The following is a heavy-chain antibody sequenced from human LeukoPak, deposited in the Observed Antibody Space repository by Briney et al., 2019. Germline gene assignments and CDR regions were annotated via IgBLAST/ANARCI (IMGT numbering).Heavy chain of an antibody. J-gene: IGHJ4*02. CDR2: ISYDGSNK. CDR3: AKDLELGNIDY. Sequence: PGGSLRLSCAASGFTFSSYGMHWVRQAPGKGLEWVAVISYDGSNKYHADSVKGRFTISRDNSKNTLYLQMNSLRAEDTAVYYCAKDLELGNIDYWGQGTLVTVSS. D-gene: IGHD7-27*01. V-gene: IGHV3-30*19. CDR1: GFTFSSYG.